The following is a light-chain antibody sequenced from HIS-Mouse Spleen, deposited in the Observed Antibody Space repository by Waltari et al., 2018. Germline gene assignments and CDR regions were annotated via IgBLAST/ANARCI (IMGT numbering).Light chain of an antibody. V-gene: IGLV2-14*03. CDR3: SSYTSSSFNVV. CDR1: SSHVGGYNY. CDR2: DVS. J-gene: IGLJ2*01. Sequence: QSALTQPASVSGSPGQSITISCTGTSSHVGGYNYVSWYQQHPGQAPKLMIYDVSNRPSGVSNRFSGSKSGNTASLTISGLQAEDEADYYCSSYTSSSFNVVFGGGTKLTVL.